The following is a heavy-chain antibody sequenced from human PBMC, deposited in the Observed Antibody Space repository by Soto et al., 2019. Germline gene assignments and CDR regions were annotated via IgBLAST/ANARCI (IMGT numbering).Heavy chain of an antibody. CDR1: GFSFTSFV. D-gene: IGHD2-15*01. J-gene: IGHJ4*02. CDR2: IDGSGATT. Sequence: VQLLESGGGLVQPGGSLRLSCAASGFSFTSFVMSWVRQAPGKGLEWVSSIDGSGATTYYADSVKGRFTVSKDNSRTTLYLQMSSLRAEDTATYYCAEGGDFDYWGRGALVTVSS. CDR3: AEGGDFDY. V-gene: IGHV3-23*01.